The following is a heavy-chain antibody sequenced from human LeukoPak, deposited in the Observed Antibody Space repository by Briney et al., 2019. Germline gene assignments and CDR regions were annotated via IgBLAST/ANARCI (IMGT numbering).Heavy chain of an antibody. Sequence: GGSLRLSCAASGFTVSNNYMGWVRQAPGKGLEWVSVIYSYGFTSYADSVKGRFTISRDNSKYTLYLQMNSLRAEDTAVYYCYGIRLGDGFQIWGQRTMVIVSS. V-gene: IGHV3-53*01. J-gene: IGHJ3*02. CDR2: IYSYGFT. CDR1: GFTVSNNY. CDR3: YGIRLGDGFQI. D-gene: IGHD3-16*01.